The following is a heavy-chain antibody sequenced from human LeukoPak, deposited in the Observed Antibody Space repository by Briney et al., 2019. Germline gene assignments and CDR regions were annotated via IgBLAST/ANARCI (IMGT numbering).Heavy chain of an antibody. CDR3: ARDILYDSSGYLDY. D-gene: IGHD3-22*01. V-gene: IGHV4-4*02. J-gene: IGHJ4*02. CDR1: GGSISRSIW. Sequence: PSGTLSLTCAVSGGSISRSIWWSWVRQPPGKGLQWLAEIHHSGSTNCNPSLKSRVTISVDKSKNQFSLNLNSVTAADTAVYYCARDILYDSSGYLDYWGQGTLDAVSS. CDR2: IHHSGST.